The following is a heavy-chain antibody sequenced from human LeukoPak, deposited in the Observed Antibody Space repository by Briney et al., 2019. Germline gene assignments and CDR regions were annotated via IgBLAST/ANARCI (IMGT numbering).Heavy chain of an antibody. D-gene: IGHD4-17*01. CDR3: ASHDYGDDDAFDI. Sequence: PGGSLRLSCAASGFTFSSYSMNWVRQAPGKGLEWVSYISSSSSTIYYADSVKGRFTISRDNARNSLYLQMNSLRAEDTAVYYCASHDYGDDDAFDIWGQGTMVTVSS. J-gene: IGHJ3*02. V-gene: IGHV3-48*04. CDR2: ISSSSSTI. CDR1: GFTFSSYS.